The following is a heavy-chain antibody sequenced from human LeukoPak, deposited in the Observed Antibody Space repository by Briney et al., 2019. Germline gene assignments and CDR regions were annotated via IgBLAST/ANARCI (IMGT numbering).Heavy chain of an antibody. Sequence: GGSPSLFCAASGFPFSTHVMGWVRQAPGKGLEWVSAISGSSGSTYNAASVEGRFTISRDNSKNTLYLQMNSLRAEDTAIYYCAKNFYGDYNVFFDCWGQGTLVTVSA. D-gene: IGHD4-17*01. CDR3: AKNFYGDYNVFFDC. CDR2: ISGSSGST. CDR1: GFPFSTHV. J-gene: IGHJ4*02. V-gene: IGHV3-23*01.